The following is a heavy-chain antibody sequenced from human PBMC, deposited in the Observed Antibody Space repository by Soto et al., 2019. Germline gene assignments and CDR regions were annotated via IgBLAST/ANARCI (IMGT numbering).Heavy chain of an antibody. CDR3: ARPSEMTTIYFDY. J-gene: IGHJ4*02. CDR1: GYSLTNSW. D-gene: IGHD4-4*01. Sequence: GESLKISCKGSGYSLTNSWIHWVRQMPGKGLEWMGRIDPGDSDTRYSPSFQGQVTISADKSISTAYLQWSSLKASDTAMYYCARPSEMTTIYFDYWGQGTLVTVSS. CDR2: IDPGDSDT. V-gene: IGHV5-51*01.